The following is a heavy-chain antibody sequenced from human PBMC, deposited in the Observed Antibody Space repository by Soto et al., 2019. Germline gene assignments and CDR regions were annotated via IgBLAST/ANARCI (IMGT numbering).Heavy chain of an antibody. J-gene: IGHJ4*02. V-gene: IGHV3-23*01. CDR1: GFTFSSYA. D-gene: IGHD6-19*01. Sequence: GGSLRLSCAASGFTFSSYAMTWVRQAPGKGLEWVSSMGGSGRSTYYTDSVKGRFTISRDNSKSTLYLQMNSLRAEDTAVYYCAKDLGFIAVAGTSGYWGQGTLVTVSS. CDR2: MGGSGRST. CDR3: AKDLGFIAVAGTSGY.